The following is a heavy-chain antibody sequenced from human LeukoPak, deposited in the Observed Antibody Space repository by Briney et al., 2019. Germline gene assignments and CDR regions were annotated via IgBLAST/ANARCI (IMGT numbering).Heavy chain of an antibody. Sequence: GGSLRLSCAAYGFTFSSYGMHWVRQAPGKGLEWVAVISYDGSNKYYADSVKGRFTISRDNSKNTLYLQMNSLRAEDTAVYYCVKGGRGGFILLVPAATYYFDYWGQGTLVTVSS. J-gene: IGHJ4*02. CDR1: GFTFSSYG. V-gene: IGHV3-30*18. D-gene: IGHD2-2*01. CDR2: ISYDGSNK. CDR3: VKGGRGGFILLVPAATYYFDY.